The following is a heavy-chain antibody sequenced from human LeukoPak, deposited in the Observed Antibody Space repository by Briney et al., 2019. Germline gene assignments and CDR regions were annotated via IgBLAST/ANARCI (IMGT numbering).Heavy chain of an antibody. CDR3: ARGRKYSGYDFDYYYYMAV. J-gene: IGHJ6*03. Sequence: PSETLSLTCAVYGGSFSGYYWSWIRQPPGKGLEWIGEINHSGSTNYNPSLKSRVTISVDTSKNQFSLKLSSVTAADTAVYYCARGRKYSGYDFDYYYYMAVWDKGTTVTVSS. CDR2: INHSGST. D-gene: IGHD5-12*01. CDR1: GGSFSGYY. V-gene: IGHV4-34*01.